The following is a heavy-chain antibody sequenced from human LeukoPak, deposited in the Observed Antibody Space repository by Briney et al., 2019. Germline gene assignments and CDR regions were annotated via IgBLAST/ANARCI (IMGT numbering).Heavy chain of an antibody. J-gene: IGHJ4*02. CDR2: ISYDGSIK. D-gene: IGHD2-15*01. CDR3: AKSGLNRFDY. Sequence: PGGSLRLSCVASGFMFSSYGMHWVRQAPGKGLEWVALISYDGSIKKYADSVKGRFTISRDNSKNTLYLQMNSLRAEDTAVYYCAKSGLNRFDYWGQGTLVTVSS. V-gene: IGHV3-30*18. CDR1: GFMFSSYG.